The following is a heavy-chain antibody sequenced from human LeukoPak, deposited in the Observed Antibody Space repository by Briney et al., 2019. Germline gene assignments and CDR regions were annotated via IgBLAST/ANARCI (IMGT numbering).Heavy chain of an antibody. CDR3: ARDQRIAPLSYYFDY. CDR2: IRGSGGST. Sequence: PGVSLLLACAPYGFTFSNYAVSLGHQAPGQGQELFFPIRGSGGSTYNAKSVKDRFTISRDNSKNTLYLQMNSLTAEDTAVYYCARDQRIAPLSYYFDYWGQGTLFTVSS. CDR1: GFTFSNYA. V-gene: IGHV3-23*01. D-gene: IGHD6-6*01. J-gene: IGHJ4*02.